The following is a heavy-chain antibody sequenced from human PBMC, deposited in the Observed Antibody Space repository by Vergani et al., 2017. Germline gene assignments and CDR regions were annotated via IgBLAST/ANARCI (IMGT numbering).Heavy chain of an antibody. J-gene: IGHJ4*02. CDR2: ISSSGSTI. Sequence: EVQLVESGGGLVQPGGSLRLSCAASGFTFSSYEMNWVRQAPGKGLEWVSYISSSGSTIYYADSVKGRVTISRDNAKNSLYLQMNSLRAEDTAVYYCARTFRDYYDSSGYYDQPPYYFDYWGQGTLVTVSS. V-gene: IGHV3-48*03. CDR1: GFTFSSYE. CDR3: ARTFRDYYDSSGYYDQPPYYFDY. D-gene: IGHD3-22*01.